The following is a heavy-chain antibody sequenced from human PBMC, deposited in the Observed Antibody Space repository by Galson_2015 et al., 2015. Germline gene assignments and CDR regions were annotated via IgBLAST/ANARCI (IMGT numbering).Heavy chain of an antibody. Sequence: SLRLSCAASGFTFSSYGMHWVRQAPGKGLEWVAVISYDGSNKYYADSVKGRFTISRDNSKNTLYLQMNSLRAEDTAVYYCAKDGAPICSGGSCYARKNPPAYYFDYWGQGTLVTVSS. D-gene: IGHD2-15*01. CDR1: GFTFSSYG. CDR3: AKDGAPICSGGSCYARKNPPAYYFDY. V-gene: IGHV3-30*18. CDR2: ISYDGSNK. J-gene: IGHJ4*02.